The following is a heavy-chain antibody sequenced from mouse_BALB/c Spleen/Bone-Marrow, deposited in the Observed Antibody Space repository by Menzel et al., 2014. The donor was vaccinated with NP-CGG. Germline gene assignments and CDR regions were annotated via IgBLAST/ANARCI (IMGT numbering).Heavy chain of an antibody. Sequence: VHLVESGPGLVSPSQRLSIPCTVSGFSLTSYGVHWVRQPPGKGLEWLGVIWAGGSTNYNSALMSRLSISKDNSKSQVFLKMNSPQTDDTAMYYCASPIYYDYPLFAYWGQGTLVTVSA. CDR2: IWAGGST. D-gene: IGHD2-4*01. V-gene: IGHV2-9*02. J-gene: IGHJ3*01. CDR1: GFSLTSYG. CDR3: ASPIYYDYPLFAY.